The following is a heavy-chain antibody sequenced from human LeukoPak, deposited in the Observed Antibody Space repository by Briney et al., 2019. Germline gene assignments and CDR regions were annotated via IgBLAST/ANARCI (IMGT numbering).Heavy chain of an antibody. CDR1: GYTFSDYY. V-gene: IGHV1-2*02. D-gene: IGHD6-19*01. CDR2: INTKSGGT. CDR3: AREADYYGY. Sequence: ASVKLSCNASGYTFSDYYMRWVRQGPGQGLEWMGWINTKSGGTNYAQKFQGSVTMPRDTSISTTYMELSRLRSDDTAVYFCAREADYYGYWGQGALVTVSS. J-gene: IGHJ4*02.